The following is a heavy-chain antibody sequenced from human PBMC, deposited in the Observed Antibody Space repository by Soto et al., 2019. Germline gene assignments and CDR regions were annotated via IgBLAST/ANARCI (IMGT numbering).Heavy chain of an antibody. D-gene: IGHD6-19*01. CDR1: GYIFSDNY. CDR2: INPKSGGT. CDR3: ARAREDSSGWFDY. V-gene: IGHV1-2*02. Sequence: QVQRVQSGAEVKQPGASMKVSCKASGYIFSDNYIHWVRQAPGQGLEWMAWINPKSGGTNYARNFQGRVPLTRDTSISTAYMDLSRLTSDDTAVYYCARAREDSSGWFDYWGQGTLVTVSS. J-gene: IGHJ4*02.